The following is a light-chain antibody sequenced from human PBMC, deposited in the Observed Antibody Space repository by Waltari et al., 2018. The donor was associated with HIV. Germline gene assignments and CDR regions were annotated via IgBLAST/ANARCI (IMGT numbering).Light chain of an antibody. V-gene: IGKV3-20*01. J-gene: IGKJ2*01. Sequence: ENVLTQSPGTLSLSPGGRATLSCRASQSISSRSLAWYQQKPGQAPRLLMYGASTRATGIPDRFSGTGSGTDFTLTITRLEPEDFAVYYCQQYGSSPYTFGQGTKLEIK. CDR3: QQYGSSPYT. CDR2: GAS. CDR1: QSISSRS.